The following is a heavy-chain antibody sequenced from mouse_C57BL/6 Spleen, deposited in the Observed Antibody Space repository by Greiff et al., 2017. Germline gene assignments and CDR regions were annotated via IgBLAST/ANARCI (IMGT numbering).Heavy chain of an antibody. Sequence: VQLKQSRPVLVKPGPSVKISCKASGFTFTDYYMHWVKQSHGKSLEWIGLVYPYNGGTSYNQKFKGKATLTVDTSSSTAYMELNSLTSEDSAVYYCARCLDGYYYAMDYWGQGTSVTVSS. CDR2: VYPYNGGT. D-gene: IGHD2-3*01. CDR3: ARCLDGYYYAMDY. CDR1: GFTFTDYY. J-gene: IGHJ4*01. V-gene: IGHV1-36*01.